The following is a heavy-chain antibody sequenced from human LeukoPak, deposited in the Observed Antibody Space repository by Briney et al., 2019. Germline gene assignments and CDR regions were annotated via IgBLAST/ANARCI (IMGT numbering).Heavy chain of an antibody. V-gene: IGHV3-30*03. D-gene: IGHD3-22*01. CDR2: ISYDGSNK. CDR3: ARDRSSGYYYEFDY. J-gene: IGHJ4*02. CDR1: GFTFSSYG. Sequence: GGSLRLSCAASGFTFSSYGMHWVRQAPGKGLEWVAVISYDGSNKYYADSVKGRFTISRDNSKNTLYLQMNSLRAEDTAVYYCARDRSSGYYYEFDYWGQGTLVTVSS.